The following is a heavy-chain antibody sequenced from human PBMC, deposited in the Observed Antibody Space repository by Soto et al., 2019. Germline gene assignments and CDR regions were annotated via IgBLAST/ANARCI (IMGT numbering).Heavy chain of an antibody. CDR1: GGSFTSNNW. CDR2: IYRTGST. J-gene: IGHJ4*02. CDR3: ASRDTGTSVDY. D-gene: IGHD1-7*01. Sequence: QVQLQESGPGLVKPAGTLSLTCAVSGGSFTSNNWWTWVRPPPGQGLEWIGEIYRTGSTNYNPPLRSRVTIALDKSENHFSLKVTSLTAADTAVYYCASRDTGTSVDYWGQGTLVTVSS. V-gene: IGHV4-4*02.